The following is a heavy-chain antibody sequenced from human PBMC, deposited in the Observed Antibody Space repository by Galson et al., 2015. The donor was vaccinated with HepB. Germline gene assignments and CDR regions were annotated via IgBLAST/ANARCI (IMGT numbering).Heavy chain of an antibody. CDR1: GYSFSSQA. CDR3: ARAVSGGQTPNYCDY. J-gene: IGHJ4*02. V-gene: IGHV3-30*04. CDR2: ISYDGSNK. D-gene: IGHD7-27*01. Sequence: SLRLSCAASGYSFSSQAMHWVRQAPGKGLEWVAVISYDGSNKYYADSVKGRFTIPRDNSKNTLYLQMNSLRAEDTAVYYCARAVSGGQTPNYCDYWGKGTLFTVSS.